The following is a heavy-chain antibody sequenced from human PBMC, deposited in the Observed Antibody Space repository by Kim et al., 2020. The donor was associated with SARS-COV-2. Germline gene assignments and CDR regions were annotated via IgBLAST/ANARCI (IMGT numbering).Heavy chain of an antibody. CDR3: LKGGWGWIWDY. CDR1: GLTFTGHA. Sequence: GGSLRLSCTTSGLTFTGHAMSWVRQAPGKGLEWVSSIDGSDGTTYYVDSVKGRFSISRDDSKNTLYLHMSALRADDTATYYCLKGGWGWIWDYWGHGTLVTVSS. V-gene: IGHV3-23*01. J-gene: IGHJ4*01. D-gene: IGHD2-21*01. CDR2: IDGSDGTT.